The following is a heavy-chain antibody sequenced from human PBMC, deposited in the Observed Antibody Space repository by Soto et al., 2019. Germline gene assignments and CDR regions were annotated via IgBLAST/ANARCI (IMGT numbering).Heavy chain of an antibody. Sequence: SETLSLTCTVSGGSISSYYWSWIRQPPGQGLEWIGYIYYSGSTNYNPSLKSRVPISVDTSKNQFSLKLSSVTAADTAVYYCARRYGASFDYWGQGTLVTVSS. CDR1: GGSISSYY. J-gene: IGHJ4*02. V-gene: IGHV4-59*01. D-gene: IGHD4-17*01. CDR2: IYYSGST. CDR3: ARRYGASFDY.